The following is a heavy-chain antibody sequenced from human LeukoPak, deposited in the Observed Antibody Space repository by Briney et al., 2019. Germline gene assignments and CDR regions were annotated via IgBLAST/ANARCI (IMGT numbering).Heavy chain of an antibody. Sequence: GGSLRLSCAASGFTFDDYAMHWVRQAPGKGLEWVSGISWNSGSIGYADSVKGRFTISRDNAKNSPYLQMNSLRAEDMALYYCAKDSRDRPHYMDVWGKGTTVTVSS. D-gene: IGHD6-6*01. CDR3: AKDSRDRPHYMDV. CDR2: ISWNSGSI. CDR1: GFTFDDYA. J-gene: IGHJ6*03. V-gene: IGHV3-9*03.